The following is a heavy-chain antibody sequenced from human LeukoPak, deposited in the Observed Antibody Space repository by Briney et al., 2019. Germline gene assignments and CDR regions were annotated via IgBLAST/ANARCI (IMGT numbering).Heavy chain of an antibody. V-gene: IGHV1-69*13. CDR1: GGSLISFA. CDR2: IIPIFGST. J-gene: IGHJ1*01. CDR3: ARVMVVAGNGGYFLY. D-gene: IGHD2-15*01. Sequence: SVKVSCKASGGSLISFALNWVRQTPGKGLEWMGGIIPIFGSTNYAQKFQVRVTITADESTNTAYMERNSLRSEDTGVYYCARVMVVAGNGGYFLYWGQGTLVTVSS.